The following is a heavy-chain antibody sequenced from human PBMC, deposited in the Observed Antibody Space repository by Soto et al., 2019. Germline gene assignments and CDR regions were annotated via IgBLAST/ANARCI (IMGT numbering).Heavy chain of an antibody. CDR2: IIPIFGTA. CDR3: ARGLQRVYNWFDL. D-gene: IGHD6-25*01. J-gene: IGHJ5*02. V-gene: IGHV1-69*13. CDR1: GGTFSSYA. Sequence: SVKVSCKASGGTFSSYAISWVRQAPGQGLEWMGGIIPIFGTANYAQKFQGRVTITADESTSTAYMELSSLRSEDTAVYYCARGLQRVYNWFDLWGQGTLVTVSS.